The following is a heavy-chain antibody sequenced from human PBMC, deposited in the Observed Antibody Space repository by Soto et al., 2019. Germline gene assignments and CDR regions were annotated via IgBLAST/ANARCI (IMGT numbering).Heavy chain of an antibody. CDR3: ARTPYYDFWSGYSGVGWFDP. CDR1: GYTFTSYG. D-gene: IGHD3-3*01. Sequence: QVQLVQSGAEVKKPGASVKVSCKASGYTFTSYGISWVRQAPGQGLEWMGWISAYNGNTNYAQKLQGRVTMTPDASTSTAYMELRSLRSDDTAVYYWARTPYYDFWSGYSGVGWFDPLGQGTLVTVSS. J-gene: IGHJ5*02. V-gene: IGHV1-18*04. CDR2: ISAYNGNT.